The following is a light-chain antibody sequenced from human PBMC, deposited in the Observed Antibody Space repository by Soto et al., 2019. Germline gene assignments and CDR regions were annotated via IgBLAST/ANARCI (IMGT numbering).Light chain of an antibody. Sequence: QSVLTQPRSVSGSPGQSVTISCTGTSSDVGAYNYVSWYQQHPGKAPKLMIYDVSKRPSGVPDRFAGSKSGNTASLTISGIQAEDEADYYCCSYGGSYTYVFGTGTKLTVL. CDR1: SSDVGAYNY. CDR3: CSYGGSYTYV. J-gene: IGLJ1*01. CDR2: DVS. V-gene: IGLV2-11*01.